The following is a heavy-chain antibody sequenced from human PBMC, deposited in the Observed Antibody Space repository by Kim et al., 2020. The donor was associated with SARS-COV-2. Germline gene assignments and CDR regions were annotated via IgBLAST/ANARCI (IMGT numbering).Heavy chain of an antibody. D-gene: IGHD3-16*01. CDR3: AKVFAERWLQFSWFAY. CDR2: ISYDGSNK. J-gene: IGHJ4*01. CDR1: GLTFVRYG. Sequence: GGSLRLSCAASGLTFVRYGMHWVRQAPGKGLEWVAVISYDGSNKYYADSWKGRFTISRDNSKNTLYLQMNSLRAEDTAVYSCAKVFAERWLQFSWFAYWG. V-gene: IGHV3-30*18.